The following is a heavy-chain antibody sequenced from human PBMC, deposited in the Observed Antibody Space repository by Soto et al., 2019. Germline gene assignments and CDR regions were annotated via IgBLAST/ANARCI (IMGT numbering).Heavy chain of an antibody. CDR3: ARELGIAVAGPYYFDY. CDR1: GGSISSYY. V-gene: IGHV4-59*01. J-gene: IGHJ4*02. D-gene: IGHD6-19*01. CDR2: IYYSGST. Sequence: SETLSLTCTVSGGSISSYYWSWIRQPPGKGLEWIGYIYYSGSTNYNPSLKSRVTISVDTSKNQFSLKLSSVTAADTAVYYCARELGIAVAGPYYFDYWGQGTLVTVYS.